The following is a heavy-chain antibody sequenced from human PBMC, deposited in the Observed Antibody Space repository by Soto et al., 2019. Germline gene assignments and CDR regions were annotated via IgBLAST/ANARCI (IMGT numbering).Heavy chain of an antibody. CDR3: AREIRSGYYKYWYFGL. D-gene: IGHD3-3*01. V-gene: IGHV1-2*02. J-gene: IGHJ2*01. Sequence: ASVKVSCKASGYSFTVYHMHWVRQAPGQGLEWMGWINNDSGGTKYAQKFEGRVTMSRDTSINTAYMELNNLISDDTAVYYCAREIRSGYYKYWYFGLWGRGTLVTVSS. CDR2: INNDSGGT. CDR1: GYSFTVYH.